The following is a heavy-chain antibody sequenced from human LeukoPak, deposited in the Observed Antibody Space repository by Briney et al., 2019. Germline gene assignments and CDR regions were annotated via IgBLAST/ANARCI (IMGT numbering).Heavy chain of an antibody. CDR1: GYSFTSYW. Sequence: GESLKISCKGSGYSFTSYWIGWVRQMPGKGLEWMGIIYPGDSDTRYSPSFQGQVTISADKSISTAYLQWSSLKASDTAMYYCARCARIAVAEDAFDIWGQGTMVTVSS. CDR2: IYPGDSDT. J-gene: IGHJ3*02. D-gene: IGHD6-19*01. V-gene: IGHV5-51*01. CDR3: ARCARIAVAEDAFDI.